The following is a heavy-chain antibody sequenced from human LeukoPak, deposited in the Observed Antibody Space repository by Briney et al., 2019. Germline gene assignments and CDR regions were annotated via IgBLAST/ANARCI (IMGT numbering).Heavy chain of an antibody. CDR2: ISSSSSYI. V-gene: IGHV3-21*01. CDR1: GFTFSSSS. Sequence: GGSLRLSCAASGFTFSSSSMNWVRQAPGKGLEWVSSISSSSSYIYYADSVKGRFTISRDNAKNSLYLQMNSLRAEDTAVYYCVIDADPQGATVLCWFDPWDQGTLVTVSS. D-gene: IGHD3-16*01. J-gene: IGHJ5*02. CDR3: VIDADPQGATVLCWFDP.